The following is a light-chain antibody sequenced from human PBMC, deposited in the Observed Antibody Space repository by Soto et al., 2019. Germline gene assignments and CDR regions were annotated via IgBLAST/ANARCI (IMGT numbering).Light chain of an antibody. Sequence: DIVLTQSPATLSVSPGERATLSCRASQSVSSNLAWYQQKPGQAPRLLIYGASTRATGIPASFSGSGSGTEFTLTISSLQSEDFAVYYCQQYNNWPLTFGGGTKVDIK. CDR3: QQYNNWPLT. J-gene: IGKJ4*01. CDR2: GAS. CDR1: QSVSSN. V-gene: IGKV3-15*01.